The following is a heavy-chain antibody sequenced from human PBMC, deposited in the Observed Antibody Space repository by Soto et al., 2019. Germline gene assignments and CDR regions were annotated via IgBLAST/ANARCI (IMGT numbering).Heavy chain of an antibody. V-gene: IGHV1-69*12. Sequence: QVQLVQSGAEVKKPGSSVKVSCKASGGTFSSYAINWVRQAPGQGLEWMGGIIPIFATADYAQKFQGRVTITADEATSTAYMELSSLRSEDTAVYYCAQGLLGVNDYYGMDVWGQGTTVTVSS. CDR1: GGTFSSYA. D-gene: IGHD3-16*01. J-gene: IGHJ6*02. CDR2: IIPIFATA. CDR3: AQGLLGVNDYYGMDV.